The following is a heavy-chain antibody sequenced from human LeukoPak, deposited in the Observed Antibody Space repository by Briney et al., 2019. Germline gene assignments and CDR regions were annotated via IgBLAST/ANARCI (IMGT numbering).Heavy chain of an antibody. CDR2: IYYSGST. Sequence: SETLSLACTVSGGSISSSSYYWGWIRQPPGKGLEWIGSIYYSGSTYYNPSLKSRVTISVDTSKNQFSLKLTSVTAADTAVYYCARRSPSWYGGDDTFDIWGQGTMVTVSS. CDR1: GGSISSSSYY. V-gene: IGHV4-39*01. D-gene: IGHD6-13*01. CDR3: ARRSPSWYGGDDTFDI. J-gene: IGHJ3*02.